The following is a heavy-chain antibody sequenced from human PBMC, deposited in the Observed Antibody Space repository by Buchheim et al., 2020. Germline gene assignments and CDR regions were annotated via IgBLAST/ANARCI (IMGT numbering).Heavy chain of an antibody. J-gene: IGHJ6*03. D-gene: IGHD3-22*01. Sequence: EVQLLESGGGLVQPGGSLRLSCAASGFTFSSYAMSWVRQAPGKGLEWGSAISGSGGSTYYADSVKGRFTISRDNSKNTLYLQMNSLRAEDTAVYYCATDIYDSSGYYFSGGYMDVWGKGTT. CDR1: GFTFSSYA. CDR3: ATDIYDSSGYYFSGGYMDV. V-gene: IGHV3-23*01. CDR2: ISGSGGST.